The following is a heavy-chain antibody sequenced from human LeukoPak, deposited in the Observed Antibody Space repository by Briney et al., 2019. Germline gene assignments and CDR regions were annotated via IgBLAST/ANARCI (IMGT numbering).Heavy chain of an antibody. V-gene: IGHV1-69*13. J-gene: IGHJ4*02. Sequence: VASVKVSCKASGGTFSSYAISWVRQAPGQGLEWMGGIIPIFGTANYAQKFQGRVTITADESTSTAYMELSSLRSEDTAVYCCARGALYSSGWYATDYWGQGTLVTVSS. CDR3: ARGALYSSGWYATDY. D-gene: IGHD6-19*01. CDR1: GGTFSSYA. CDR2: IIPIFGTA.